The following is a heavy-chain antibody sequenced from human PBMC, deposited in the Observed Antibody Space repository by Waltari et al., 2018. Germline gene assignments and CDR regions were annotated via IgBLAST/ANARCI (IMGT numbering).Heavy chain of an antibody. J-gene: IGHJ3*02. CDR1: GGSISSSSYY. CDR2: IYYSGGT. D-gene: IGHD3-22*01. V-gene: IGHV4-39*07. CDR3: ARGMIVVVRDAFDI. Sequence: QLQLQESGPGLVKPSETLSLTCTVSGGSISSSSYYWGWIRQPPGKGLEWIGSIYYSGGTYYNPSLKSRVTISVDTSKNQFSLKLSSVTAADTAVYYCARGMIVVVRDAFDIWGQGTMVTVSS.